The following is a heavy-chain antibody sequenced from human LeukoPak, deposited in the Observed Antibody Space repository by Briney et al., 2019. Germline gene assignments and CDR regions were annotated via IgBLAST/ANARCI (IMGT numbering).Heavy chain of an antibody. CDR3: GRGGYSGYEFDY. CDR2: IYPGDSDT. J-gene: IGHJ4*02. D-gene: IGHD5-12*01. Sequence: GESLKISCRASGNSFSTNWIGWVRQMPGKGLEWMGAIYPGDSDTRYSPSFQGQVTMSADESISTAYLQWSSLKASDSAMYYCGRGGYSGYEFDYWGQGTLVTVSS. V-gene: IGHV5-51*01. CDR1: GNSFSTNW.